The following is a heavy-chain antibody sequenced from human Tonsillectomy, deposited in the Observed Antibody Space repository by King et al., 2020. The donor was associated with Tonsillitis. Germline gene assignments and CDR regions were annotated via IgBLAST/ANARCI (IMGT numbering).Heavy chain of an antibody. V-gene: IGHV3-74*01. Sequence: VQLVESGGGLVQLGGSLRVSCEASGFSFSSYWMHWVRQGPGKGLVWVARINSDGSIRTYADSVKGRFTISRDNAKNTLYLQMNSLRAEDTAVYYCASIHYYGSAIFDSWGQGTLVTVSS. CDR2: INSDGSIR. D-gene: IGHD3-10*01. CDR3: ASIHYYGSAIFDS. J-gene: IGHJ4*02. CDR1: GFSFSSYW.